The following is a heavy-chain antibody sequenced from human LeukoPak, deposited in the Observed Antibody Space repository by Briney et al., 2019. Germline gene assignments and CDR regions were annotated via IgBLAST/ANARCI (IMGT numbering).Heavy chain of an antibody. V-gene: IGHV1-2*02. CDR3: ARVPWGYRGSWFDP. CDR1: GYTFTGYY. J-gene: IGHJ5*02. D-gene: IGHD6-13*01. Sequence: ASVKVSCKASGYTFTGYYMHWVRQAPGQGLEWMGWINPNSGGTNYAQKFQGRVTMTRDTSISTAYMELSRLRSDDTAVYYCARVPWGYRGSWFDPWGQGTLVTVSS. CDR2: INPNSGGT.